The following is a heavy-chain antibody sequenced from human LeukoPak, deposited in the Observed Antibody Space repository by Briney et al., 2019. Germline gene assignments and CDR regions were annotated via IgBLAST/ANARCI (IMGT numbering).Heavy chain of an antibody. CDR1: GYNFTGYY. J-gene: IGHJ4*02. CDR3: ARGGGSWDY. V-gene: IGHV1-2*02. CDR2: INPNSGTT. D-gene: IGHD1-26*01. Sequence: ASVKVSCKASGYNFTGYYLHWVRQAPGQGLEWMGWINPNSGTTDYAQKFQGRVTLTRDTSSTTAYMEMTGLTSDDMAVNYCARGGGSWDYWGQGTLVTVSS.